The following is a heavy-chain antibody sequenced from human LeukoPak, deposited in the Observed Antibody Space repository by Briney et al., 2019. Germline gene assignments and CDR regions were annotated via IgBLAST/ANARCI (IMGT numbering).Heavy chain of an antibody. CDR2: ISSDSSSI. D-gene: IGHD3-10*01. CDR1: GFSFEEYS. V-gene: IGHV3-9*01. CDR3: TRRGQGFDY. J-gene: IGHJ4*02. Sequence: GGSLRLSCVVSGFSFEEYSMHWVRQTPGKALEWLAGISSDSSSIGSAESVKGRFIITRDNAKNSVYLQMNSLRGEDTALYFCTRRGQGFDYWGQGTLVTVSS.